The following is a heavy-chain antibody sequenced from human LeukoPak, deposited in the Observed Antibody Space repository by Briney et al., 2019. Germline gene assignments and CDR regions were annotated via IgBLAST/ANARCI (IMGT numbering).Heavy chain of an antibody. Sequence: PSETLSLTCTVSGGSISGSTYYWGWIRQPPGKGLEWIGSIYYTGSTYYNPSLKSRVTISVDTSKNQFSLKLSSVTAADTAVYYCARLGVGAFDIWGQGTMVTVSS. CDR1: GGSISGSTYY. D-gene: IGHD2-15*01. CDR2: IYYTGST. V-gene: IGHV4-39*01. CDR3: ARLGVGAFDI. J-gene: IGHJ3*02.